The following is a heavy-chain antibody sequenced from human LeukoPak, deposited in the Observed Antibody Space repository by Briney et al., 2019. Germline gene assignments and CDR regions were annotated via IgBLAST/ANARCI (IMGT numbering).Heavy chain of an antibody. J-gene: IGHJ4*02. CDR2: ISAYNGNT. CDR1: GYTFTSYA. Sequence: ASVKVSCKASGYTFTSYAITWVRQAPGQGLEWMGWISAYNGNTDYAPNLQGRVTMTTDTSTSTAYMELKSLRSDDTAVYYCARGASSGWYSSGWDYWGQGTLVTVSS. CDR3: ARGASSGWYSSGWDY. V-gene: IGHV1-18*01. D-gene: IGHD6-19*01.